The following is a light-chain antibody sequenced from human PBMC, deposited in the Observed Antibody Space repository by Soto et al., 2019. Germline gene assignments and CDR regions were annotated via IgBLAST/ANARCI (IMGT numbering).Light chain of an antibody. J-gene: IGKJ1*01. Sequence: EVVMAQAXATLAVSPGDXXXXXXXTIQNVRNNYLAWSQHKXGQAPRVLIYDASXRGNGIPDRFSGGGSATEFTLTINSPQSEDFAVYYCQQYGRSPRTFGQGTKVDIK. CDR2: DAS. CDR1: QNVRNNY. V-gene: IGKV3D-20*01. CDR3: QQYGRSPRT.